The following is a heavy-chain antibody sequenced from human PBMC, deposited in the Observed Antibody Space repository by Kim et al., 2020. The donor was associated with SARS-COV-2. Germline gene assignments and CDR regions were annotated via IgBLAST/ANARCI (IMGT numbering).Heavy chain of an antibody. Sequence: GESLKISCKGSGYSFTAFWIGWVRQMPGKGMQWMGIIYPGDSDTRYSPAFQGQVTISADKSSSTAYLQWTSLKASDTAIYYCARHFSDGFSDGWSDYWGQVILDNASS. V-gene: IGHV5-51*01. D-gene: IGHD5-18*01. CDR2: IYPGDSDT. J-gene: IGHJ4*02. CDR3: ARHFSDGFSDGWSDY. CDR1: GYSFTAFW.